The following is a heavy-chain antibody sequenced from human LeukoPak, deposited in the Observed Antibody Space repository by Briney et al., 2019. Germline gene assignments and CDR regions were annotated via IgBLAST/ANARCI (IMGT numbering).Heavy chain of an antibody. D-gene: IGHD3-22*01. CDR1: GFTFSSYG. V-gene: IGHV3-30*18. CDR2: ISYDGSNK. Sequence: GGSLRLSCAASGFTFSSYGMHWVRQAPGKGLEWVAVISYDGSNKYYADSVEGRFTISRDNSKNTLYLQMNSLRAEDTAVYYCAKDSLLNLLRGYFDYWGQGTLVTVSS. CDR3: AKDSLLNLLRGYFDY. J-gene: IGHJ4*02.